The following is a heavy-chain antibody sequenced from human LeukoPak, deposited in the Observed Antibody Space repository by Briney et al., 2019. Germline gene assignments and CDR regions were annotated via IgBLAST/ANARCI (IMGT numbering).Heavy chain of an antibody. CDR2: IYYSGST. J-gene: IGHJ5*02. V-gene: IGHV4-39*01. Sequence: PSETLSLTCTVSGGTITSSTYYWGWIRQTPGKGLEWIGSIYYSGSTYYNPSLKSRVTISVDTSKNQFSLKLNSVTAADTAVYYCARHDVVVLPAVRFYNWFDPRGQGTLVTVSS. CDR1: GGTITSSTYY. CDR3: ARHDVVVLPAVRFYNWFDP. D-gene: IGHD2-2*01.